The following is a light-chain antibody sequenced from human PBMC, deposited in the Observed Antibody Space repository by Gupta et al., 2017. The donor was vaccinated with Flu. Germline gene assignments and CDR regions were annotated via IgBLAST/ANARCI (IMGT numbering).Light chain of an antibody. CDR1: ETISTY. CDR3: QQLSNWPPLT. J-gene: IGKJ4*01. CDR2: DAS. Sequence: EIVLTQSPVTLSLSPGERATLSCRASETISTYLAWYQQKPGQAPRLLIYDASNRATGITARFSGSGSGIDFTLTISSRHPEDFAVYYCQQLSNWPPLTFGGGTKVEIK. V-gene: IGKV3-11*01.